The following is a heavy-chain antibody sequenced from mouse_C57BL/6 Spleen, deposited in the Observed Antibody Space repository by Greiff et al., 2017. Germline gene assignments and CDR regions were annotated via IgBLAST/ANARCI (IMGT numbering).Heavy chain of an antibody. CDR2: IDPEDGDT. D-gene: IGHD1-1*01. J-gene: IGHJ4*01. V-gene: IGHV14-2*01. CDR3: ARTPNYYGSRDAKDY. Sequence: VQLQQSGAELVKPGASVKLSCTASGFNIKDYYMHWVKQRTEQGLEWIGRIDPEDGDTKYAPNFQGKATITADTSSNTAYLQLSILTSEDTGVYSCARTPNYYGSRDAKDYWGQGTSGTVSS. CDR1: GFNIKDYY.